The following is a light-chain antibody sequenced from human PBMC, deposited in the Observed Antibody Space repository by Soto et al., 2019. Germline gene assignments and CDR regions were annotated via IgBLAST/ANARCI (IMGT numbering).Light chain of an antibody. V-gene: IGKV3-20*01. J-gene: IGKJ1*01. CDR3: QQFGISPWT. Sequence: DNVMAQSPNTLSVSPGGRATLSCMASRVIGHNYLAWYQQKRGQPPRLLIYATSTRATGIPDRFSGSGSVTNFTLTISRLEPEDFAAYDCQQFGISPWTVGQGTKVDNK. CDR2: ATS. CDR1: RVIGHNY.